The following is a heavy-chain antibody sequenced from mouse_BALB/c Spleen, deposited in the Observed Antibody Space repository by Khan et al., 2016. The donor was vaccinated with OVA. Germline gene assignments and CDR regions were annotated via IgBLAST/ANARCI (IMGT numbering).Heavy chain of an antibody. Sequence: QVQLKQSGAELVKPGASVKISCKASGYTFTSYYMYWVKQRPGQGLEWIGGINPNNGDTHFNEKFKNKATLTVDKSSSTAYMQISSLTSEDSAVYYCARSGYGKPFAYWGQGTLVTVSA. D-gene: IGHD2-1*01. V-gene: IGHV1S81*02. CDR1: GYTFTSYY. CDR2: INPNNGDT. J-gene: IGHJ3*01. CDR3: ARSGYGKPFAY.